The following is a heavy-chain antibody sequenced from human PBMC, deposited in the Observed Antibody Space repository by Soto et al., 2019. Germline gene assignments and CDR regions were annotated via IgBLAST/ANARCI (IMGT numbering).Heavy chain of an antibody. CDR1: GYTFTNYY. Sequence: QVHLEQSGAEMRKPGASVTVSCKASGYTFTNYYIHWVRQAPGQGLEWMGVINPTDNRKTYAQIFQGRVTMTRVTSTSTVYMELRSLRAEDTAIYYCAREAQTYSGMDVWGQGTTVTVSS. J-gene: IGHJ6*02. CDR3: AREAQTYSGMDV. V-gene: IGHV1-46*01. CDR2: INPTDNRK.